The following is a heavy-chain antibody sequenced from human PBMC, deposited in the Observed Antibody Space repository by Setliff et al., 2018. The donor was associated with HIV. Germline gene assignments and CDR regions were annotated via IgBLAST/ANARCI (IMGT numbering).Heavy chain of an antibody. Sequence: SETLSLTCSVSGGSISPYYWSWIRQPSGNGLEWIGRIYISGNTIYNPSLKSRVTMSVDTSKNQFSLILNSVTAADTAVYYFARVFPPIRGAPFGTPPGAFDIWGQGTKVTVSS. CDR2: IYISGNT. CDR3: ARVFPPIRGAPFGTPPGAFDI. J-gene: IGHJ3*02. D-gene: IGHD2-2*02. CDR1: GGSISPYY. V-gene: IGHV4-4*07.